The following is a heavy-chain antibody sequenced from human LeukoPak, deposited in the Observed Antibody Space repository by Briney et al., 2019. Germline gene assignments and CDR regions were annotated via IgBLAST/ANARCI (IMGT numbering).Heavy chain of an antibody. V-gene: IGHV1-18*04. D-gene: IGHD1-14*01. CDR2: ISPYNGNT. Sequence: GASVKVSCKASGYTFTGYGIIWVRQAPGQGLGWMGWISPYNGNTNYAQKFQGRVTMTTDTSTTTTYMELRSLRSDDTAVYYCARDLDSGGTTFRALNYWGQGTLVTVSS. CDR3: ARDLDSGGTTFRALNY. CDR1: GYTFTGYG. J-gene: IGHJ4*02.